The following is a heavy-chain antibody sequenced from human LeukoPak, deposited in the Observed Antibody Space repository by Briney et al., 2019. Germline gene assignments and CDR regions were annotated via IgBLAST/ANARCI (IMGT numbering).Heavy chain of an antibody. CDR2: IRYDGSNK. J-gene: IGHJ1*01. CDR3: ARESYSSSSLPVVEYFQH. Sequence: GGSLRLSCAASGFTFSDTWMHWVRQAPGKGLEGVAFIRYDGSNKYYADSVKGRFTISRDNSKNTLYLQMNSLRAEDTAVYYCARESYSSSSLPVVEYFQHWGQGTLVTVSS. CDR1: GFTFSDTW. D-gene: IGHD6-6*01. V-gene: IGHV3-30*02.